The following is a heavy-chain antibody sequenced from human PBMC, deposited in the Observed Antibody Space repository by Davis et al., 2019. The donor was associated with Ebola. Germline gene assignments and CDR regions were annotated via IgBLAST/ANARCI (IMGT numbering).Heavy chain of an antibody. D-gene: IGHD3-16*01. CDR2: IYYSGTT. Sequence: SETLSPTCTVSAGSISSSSYYWGWIRQPPGKGLEWIGSIYYSGTTYYNPSLKIRVTISVDTSKNQFSLKLSSVTAADTAVYYGAGHTSRFDPWGQGTLVTVSS. CDR3: AGHTSRFDP. CDR1: AGSISSSSYY. J-gene: IGHJ5*02. V-gene: IGHV4-39*01.